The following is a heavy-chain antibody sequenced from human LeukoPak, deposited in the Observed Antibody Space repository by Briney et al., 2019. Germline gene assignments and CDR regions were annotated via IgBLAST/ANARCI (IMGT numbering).Heavy chain of an antibody. CDR2: INPNSGGT. Sequence: GXSVKVSCKASGYTFTANYIHWVRQAPGQGLEWMGWINPNSGGTDYAQKFLGRVTMTRDTSISTAYMELSRLTSDDTAVYYCARASLGDSSAYYQRPYWYFDLWGRGTLVTVSS. CDR1: GYTFTANY. D-gene: IGHD3-22*01. CDR3: ARASLGDSSAYYQRPYWYFDL. J-gene: IGHJ2*01. V-gene: IGHV1-2*02.